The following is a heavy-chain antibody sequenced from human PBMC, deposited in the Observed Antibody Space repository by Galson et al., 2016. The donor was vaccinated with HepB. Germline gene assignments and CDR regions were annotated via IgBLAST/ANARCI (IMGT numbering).Heavy chain of an antibody. CDR2: LYSGSRHT. Sequence: SETLSLTCTISGDSTGAYYWTWIRQSPGKGLEWIGHLYSGSRHTYYNPSLRGRVTISLDTSKNQVSLRLNSVTAADTAVYYCARDYYNIPWSMDVWGKGTAVTVSS. J-gene: IGHJ6*03. V-gene: IGHV4-59*01. D-gene: IGHD1-26*01. CDR1: GDSTGAYY. CDR3: ARDYYNIPWSMDV.